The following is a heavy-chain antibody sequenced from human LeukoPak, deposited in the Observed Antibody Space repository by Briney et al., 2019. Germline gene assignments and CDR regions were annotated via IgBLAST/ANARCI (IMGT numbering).Heavy chain of an antibody. CDR1: GDSVSSNSAA. Sequence: SQTLSLTCAISGDSVSSNSAAWNWIRQSPSRGLEWLGRTYYRSKWFNDYAVSLKSRITISPDTSKNHYSLQLNSVTPEDTAVYYCAGVTSGVSAFNIWGQGTKVTVSS. CDR2: TYYRSKWFN. CDR3: AGVTSGVSAFNI. J-gene: IGHJ3*02. D-gene: IGHD3-3*01. V-gene: IGHV6-1*01.